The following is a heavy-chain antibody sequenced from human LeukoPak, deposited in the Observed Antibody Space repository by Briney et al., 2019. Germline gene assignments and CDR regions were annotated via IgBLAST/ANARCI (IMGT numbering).Heavy chain of an antibody. CDR3: ARDRTYYDFWSGSHRYYYYGMDV. CDR1: GGSISSGGYY. Sequence: SQTLSLTCTVSGGSISSGGYYWSWIRQHPGKGPEWIGYIYYSGSTYYNPSLKSRVTISVDTSKNQFSLKLSSVTAADTAVYYCARDRTYYDFWSGSHRYYYYGMDVWGQGTTVTVSS. J-gene: IGHJ6*02. V-gene: IGHV4-31*03. D-gene: IGHD3-3*01. CDR2: IYYSGST.